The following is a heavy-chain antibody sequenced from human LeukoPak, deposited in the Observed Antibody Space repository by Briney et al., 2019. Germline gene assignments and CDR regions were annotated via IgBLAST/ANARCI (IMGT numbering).Heavy chain of an antibody. D-gene: IGHD1-26*01. J-gene: IGHJ4*02. Sequence: GESLKISCKASGYSFTDYWIGWVRQMPGKGLEWMAIIYPADSDTRYSPSFQGHVTISADKSISTAYLQWSSLKASDTAMYYCARQKRGTYTTYWGQGTLVTVSS. V-gene: IGHV5-51*01. CDR2: IYPADSDT. CDR1: GYSFTDYW. CDR3: ARQKRGTYTTY.